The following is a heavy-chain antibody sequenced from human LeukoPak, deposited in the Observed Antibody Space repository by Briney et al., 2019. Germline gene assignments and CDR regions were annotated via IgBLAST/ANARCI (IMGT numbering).Heavy chain of an antibody. Sequence: ASVKVSCKASGGTFSSYAISWVRQAPGQGLEWMGGIIPIFGTANYAQKFQGRVTITADESTSTAYMELSSLRSEDTAVYYCARRNIDYQTYYYDSSGYNDYWGQGTLVTVSS. V-gene: IGHV1-69*13. J-gene: IGHJ4*02. CDR2: IIPIFGTA. D-gene: IGHD3-22*01. CDR3: ARRNIDYQTYYYDSSGYNDY. CDR1: GGTFSSYA.